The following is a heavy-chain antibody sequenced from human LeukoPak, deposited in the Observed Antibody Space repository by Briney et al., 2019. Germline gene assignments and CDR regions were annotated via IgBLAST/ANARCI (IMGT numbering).Heavy chain of an antibody. D-gene: IGHD6-13*01. V-gene: IGHV4-59*01. J-gene: IGHJ4*02. CDR2: IYYTGST. CDR3: VREHSSSWIDY. Sequence: SETLSLTCTVSGGSMSGYYWSWIRQSPGKGLEWIGDIYYTGSTNYNPSLKSRVTISVDTSKNQFSLRLSSVTAADTAVYYCVREHSSSWIDYWGQGTLVTVSS. CDR1: GGSMSGYY.